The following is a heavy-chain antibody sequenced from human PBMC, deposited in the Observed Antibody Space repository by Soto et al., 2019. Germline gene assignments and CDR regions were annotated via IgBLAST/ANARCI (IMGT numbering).Heavy chain of an antibody. CDR3: AKTPMIAVVVYVFDI. J-gene: IGHJ3*02. CDR1: GFTFSNFA. Sequence: EVQLLESGGGLVQPGGSLRLSCAASGFTFSNFAMSWVRQAPGKGLEWVSAISGSGISTFYADSVKGRFTISRDNSKNTLYLQMNSLRAEDTAVFYCAKTPMIAVVVYVFDIWGQGTMVTVSS. CDR2: ISGSGIST. V-gene: IGHV3-23*01. D-gene: IGHD3-22*01.